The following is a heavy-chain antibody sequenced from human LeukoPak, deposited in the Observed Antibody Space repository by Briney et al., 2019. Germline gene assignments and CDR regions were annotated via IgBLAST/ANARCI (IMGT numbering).Heavy chain of an antibody. CDR1: GESISSHY. CDR2: ITNSGTT. D-gene: IGHD6-19*01. Sequence: PSETLSLTCNVSGESISSHYWSWTRQSPGKGLEWIGYITNSGTTKFNPSLKSRVTISRDTSKNQISLKLSSVTAADTAVYYCARLYSSGWYSGDLDAFDIWGQGTLITVSS. V-gene: IGHV4-59*11. CDR3: ARLYSSGWYSGDLDAFDI. J-gene: IGHJ3*02.